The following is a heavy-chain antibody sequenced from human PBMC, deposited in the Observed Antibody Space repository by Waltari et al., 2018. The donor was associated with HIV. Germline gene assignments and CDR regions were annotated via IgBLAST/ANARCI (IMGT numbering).Heavy chain of an antibody. D-gene: IGHD2-2*01. CDR3: ARRGDGFNQHARLDH. CDR2: MYNSGTP. Sequence: QLHLQESGPGLVKPSETLALTCTVSGGSITRNDFYWAWIRQPPGKGLEWIGLMYNSGTPDYNPSLNSRVSMSRYTSKNRFSLRLHSVTAADTAIYYCARRGDGFNQHARLDHWGPGTLVTVSS. V-gene: IGHV4-39*01. J-gene: IGHJ4*02. CDR1: GGSITRNDFY.